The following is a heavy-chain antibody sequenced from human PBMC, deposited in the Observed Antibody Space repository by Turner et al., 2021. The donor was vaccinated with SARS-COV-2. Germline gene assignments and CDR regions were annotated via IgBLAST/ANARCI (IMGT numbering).Heavy chain of an antibody. J-gene: IGHJ4*02. CDR3: AKAQLGYYLGVDY. CDR1: AFTFDDYA. Sequence: EVQLVASGGCLVQPGRSLRLSCAASAFTFDDYAMHWVRQAPGKGLEWVSGISGSGGSTYYADSVKGRFTITRDNSKNTLYLQMNSLRAEDTAVYYCAKAQLGYYLGVDYWGQGTLVTVSS. D-gene: IGHD3-3*01. V-gene: IGHV3-23*04. CDR2: ISGSGGST.